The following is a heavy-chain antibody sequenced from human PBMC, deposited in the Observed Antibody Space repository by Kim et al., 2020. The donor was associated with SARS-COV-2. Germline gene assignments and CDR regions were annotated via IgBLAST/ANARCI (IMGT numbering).Heavy chain of an antibody. D-gene: IGHD6-13*01. CDR1: GFSFSNYA. J-gene: IGHJ4*01. V-gene: IGHV3-30*04. CDR3: ARKPTTSSWSYSFEY. Sequence: GGSLRLSCAASGFSFSNYAMFWVRQAPGKGLEWVALISYDGTNKDYADSVKGRFTISRDNSKSTLYLQMNSLRVADTAVYFCARKPTTSSWSYSFEYWG. CDR2: ISYDGTNK.